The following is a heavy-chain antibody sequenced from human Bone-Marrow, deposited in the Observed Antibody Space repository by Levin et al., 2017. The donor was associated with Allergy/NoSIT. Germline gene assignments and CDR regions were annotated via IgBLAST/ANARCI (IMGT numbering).Heavy chain of an antibody. J-gene: IGHJ4*02. CDR3: AREKVTMIVEIIENYFDS. CDR1: EFPFSTYT. V-gene: IGHV3-30-3*01. Sequence: LSLTCAASEFPFSTYTMHWVRQAPGKGLEWVSVISSDVNNKYYADSVEARFTISRDNSKHTLYLQMNSLRADDTAVYYCAREKVTMIVEIIENYFDSWGQGTLVTVSS. CDR2: ISSDVNNK. D-gene: IGHD3-22*01.